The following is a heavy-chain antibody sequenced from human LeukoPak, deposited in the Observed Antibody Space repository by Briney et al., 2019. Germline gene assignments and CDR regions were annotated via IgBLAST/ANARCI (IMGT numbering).Heavy chain of an antibody. CDR1: GGTFSSYA. D-gene: IGHD2-21*02. J-gene: IGHJ5*02. V-gene: IGHV1-69*13. Sequence: GASVKVSGKASGGTFSSYAISWVRQAAGQGLEWMGGIIPIFGTANYAQKFQGRVTITADESTSTAYMELSSLRSEDTAVYYCASRDCGGDCYSDNWFDPWGQGTLVTVSS. CDR3: ASRDCGGDCYSDNWFDP. CDR2: IIPIFGTA.